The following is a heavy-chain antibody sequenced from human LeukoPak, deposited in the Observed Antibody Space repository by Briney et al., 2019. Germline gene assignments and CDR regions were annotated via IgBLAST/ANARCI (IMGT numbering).Heavy chain of an antibody. V-gene: IGHV3-23*01. CDR3: AKAPVTTCRGAYRYPFDY. J-gene: IGHJ4*02. CDR2: IGDSGNT. CDR1: GFTLSSYA. Sequence: GGSLRLSCAASGFTLSSYAMSWVRQAPGKGLEWVSAIGDSGNTYHADSVKGRFTISRDSSKNTLFLQMNRLRPEDAAVYYCAKAPVTTCRGAYRYPFDYWGQGTLVTVSS. D-gene: IGHD2-15*01.